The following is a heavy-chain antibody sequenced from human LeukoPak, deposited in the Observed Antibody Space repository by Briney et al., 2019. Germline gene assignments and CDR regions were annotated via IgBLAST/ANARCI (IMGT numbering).Heavy chain of an antibody. CDR3: AKVITMIVVVLDAFDI. Sequence: GGSLRLSCAASGFTFSSYSMNWVRQAPGKGLEWVSSISSSSSYIYYADSVKGRFTISRYNAKNTLYLQMNSLRAEDTAVYYCAKVITMIVVVLDAFDIWGQGTMVTVSS. V-gene: IGHV3-21*04. CDR2: ISSSSSYI. J-gene: IGHJ3*02. CDR1: GFTFSSYS. D-gene: IGHD3-22*01.